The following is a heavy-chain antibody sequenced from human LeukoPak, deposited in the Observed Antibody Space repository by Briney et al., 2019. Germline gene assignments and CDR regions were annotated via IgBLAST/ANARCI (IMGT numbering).Heavy chain of an antibody. V-gene: IGHV4-59*08. Sequence: SETLSLTCTVSGGSISSYYWSWIRQPPGKGLEWIGYINYSGSTNYNPSLKSRVTISVDTSKNQFSLKLSSVTAADTAVYYCARSPLYGSGEGDWFDPWGQGTLVTVSS. CDR3: ARSPLYGSGEGDWFDP. CDR2: INYSGST. CDR1: GGSISSYY. J-gene: IGHJ5*02. D-gene: IGHD3-10*01.